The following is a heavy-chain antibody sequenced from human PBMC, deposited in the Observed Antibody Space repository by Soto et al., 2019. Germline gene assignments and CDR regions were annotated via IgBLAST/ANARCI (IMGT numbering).Heavy chain of an antibody. CDR1: GDTLSHYG. V-gene: IGHV1-69*01. CDR2: IMPVFHTT. Sequence: QVQLVQSGAEVKKPGSSVKVSCKASGDTLSHYGVSWVRQVPGKGLEWMGGIMPVFHTTNIAQTFQDRITVTADDFTTTVYMEMTSLRYDDTAVYYCATATISPVSATLYHYGMDVWGQGTTVTVSS. D-gene: IGHD6-25*01. J-gene: IGHJ6*02. CDR3: ATATISPVSATLYHYGMDV.